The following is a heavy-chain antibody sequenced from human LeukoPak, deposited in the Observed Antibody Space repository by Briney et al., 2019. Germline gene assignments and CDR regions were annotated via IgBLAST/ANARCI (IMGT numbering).Heavy chain of an antibody. CDR2: IFPSGGEI. CDR3: ATYRQVLLPFES. V-gene: IGHV3-23*01. D-gene: IGHD2-8*02. Sequence: GRSLRLSCAASGFTFSTFAMVWVRQPPGKGLEWVSSIFPSGGEIHYADSVRGRFTISRDNSKSTLSLQMNSLRAEDTAIYYCATYRQVLLPFESWGQGTLVTVSS. J-gene: IGHJ4*02. CDR1: GFTFSTFA.